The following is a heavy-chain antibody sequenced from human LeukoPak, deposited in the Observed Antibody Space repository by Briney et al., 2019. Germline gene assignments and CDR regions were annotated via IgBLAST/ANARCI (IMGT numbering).Heavy chain of an antibody. CDR2: IYYSGST. Sequence: SETLSLTCTVSGGSISSGDYYWSWIRQPPGKGLEWIGYIYYSGSTYCNPSLKSRVTISVDTSKNQFSLKLSSVTAADTAVYYCARDTVTTFGYYYGMDVWGQGTTVTVSS. CDR1: GGSISSGDYY. V-gene: IGHV4-30-4*01. D-gene: IGHD4-17*01. CDR3: ARDTVTTFGYYYGMDV. J-gene: IGHJ6*02.